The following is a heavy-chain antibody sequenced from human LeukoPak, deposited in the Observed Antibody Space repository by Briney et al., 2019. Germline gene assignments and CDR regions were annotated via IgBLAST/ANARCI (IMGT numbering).Heavy chain of an antibody. CDR1: GGSISSSSYY. J-gene: IGHJ6*02. Sequence: SETLSLTCTVSGGSISSSSYYWGWIRQPPGKGLEWIGEINHSGSTNYNPSLKSRVTISVDTSKNQFSLKLSPVTAADTAVYYCARGSYYYGMDVWGQGTTVTVSS. CDR3: ARGSYYYGMDV. V-gene: IGHV4-39*07. CDR2: INHSGST.